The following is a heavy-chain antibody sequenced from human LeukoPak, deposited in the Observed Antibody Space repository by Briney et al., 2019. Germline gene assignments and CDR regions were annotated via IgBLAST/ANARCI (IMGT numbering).Heavy chain of an antibody. D-gene: IGHD2-15*01. Sequence: GGSLRLSCAASGFTFSSYAMSWVRQAPGKGLEWVSAISGSGGSTYYADSVKGRFTISGDNSKNTLYLQMNSLRAEDTAVYYCAKGLTAFTIVVVVLPPDAFDVWGQGTMVTVSS. V-gene: IGHV3-23*01. CDR2: ISGSGGST. J-gene: IGHJ3*01. CDR3: AKGLTAFTIVVVVLPPDAFDV. CDR1: GFTFSSYA.